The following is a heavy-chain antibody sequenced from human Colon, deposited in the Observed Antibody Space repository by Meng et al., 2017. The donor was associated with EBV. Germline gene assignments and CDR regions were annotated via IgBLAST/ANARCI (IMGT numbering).Heavy chain of an antibody. Sequence: VRMQVSGPGLVKPSQILSLTCTVSGGSINSGDYYWSWIRQPPGKGLEWIGYIYYTGSTYYNPSLKSRVTISMDTSKNQFSLRLSSVTAADTAVYYCARNYYFDYWGQGTLVTVS. CDR3: ARNYYFDY. CDR1: GGSINSGDYY. V-gene: IGHV4-30-4*01. J-gene: IGHJ4*02. CDR2: IYYTGST.